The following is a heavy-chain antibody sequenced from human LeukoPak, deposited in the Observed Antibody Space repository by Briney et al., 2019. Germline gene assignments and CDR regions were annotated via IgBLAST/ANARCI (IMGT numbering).Heavy chain of an antibody. V-gene: IGHV4-31*03. Sequence: SETLSLTCTVSGGSVSSGGYYWSWVRQHPGEGLEWIGHIYYSGSTYYNPSLKSRVTISVDTSKNQFSLKLSSVTAADTAVYYCARGRRGGYSYGNWFDPWGQGTLVTVSS. CDR3: ARGRRGGYSYGNWFDP. CDR2: IYYSGST. CDR1: GGSVSSGGYY. J-gene: IGHJ5*02. D-gene: IGHD5-18*01.